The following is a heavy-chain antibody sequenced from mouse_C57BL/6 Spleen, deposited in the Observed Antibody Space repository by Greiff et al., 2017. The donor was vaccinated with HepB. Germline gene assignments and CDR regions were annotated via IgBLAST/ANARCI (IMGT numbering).Heavy chain of an antibody. V-gene: IGHV1-42*01. J-gene: IGHJ1*03. D-gene: IGHD2-1*01. CDR1: GYSFTGYY. CDR3: ERRRGGIYYAWYFDV. CDR2: INPSTGGT. Sequence: EVQLQQSGPELVKPGASVKISCKASGYSFTGYYMNWVKQSPEKSLEWIGEINPSTGGTTYNQKFKAKATLTVDKSSSTAYMQLKSLTSEDSAVYYCERRRGGIYYAWYFDVWGTGTTVTVAS.